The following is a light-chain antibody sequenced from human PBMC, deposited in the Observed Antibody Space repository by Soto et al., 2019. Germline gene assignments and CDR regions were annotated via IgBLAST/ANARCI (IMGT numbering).Light chain of an antibody. Sequence: DIHMTQSPSSLSASVGDRVTITCRASQSISSHLNWYQQKPGKAPTLLIYAASSLQSGVPSRFSGSGSGTDFTLAISRPQPEDFATYYGQQGYSTPITFGRGTRREI. V-gene: IGKV1-39*01. CDR3: QQGYSTPIT. J-gene: IGKJ5*01. CDR2: AAS. CDR1: QSISSH.